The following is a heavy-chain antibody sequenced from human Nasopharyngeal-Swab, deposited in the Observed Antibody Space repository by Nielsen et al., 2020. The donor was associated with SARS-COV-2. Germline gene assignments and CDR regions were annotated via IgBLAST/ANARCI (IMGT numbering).Heavy chain of an antibody. CDR1: GFTFDDYA. Sequence: GGSLRLSCAASGFTFDDYAMHWVRQAPGKGLEWVSGISWNSGSIGYADSVKGRFTISRDNAKNSLYLQMNSLRAEDMALYYCAKDKVPQYSSSWYHSSFDYWGQGTLVTVSS. V-gene: IGHV3-9*03. D-gene: IGHD6-13*01. J-gene: IGHJ4*02. CDR2: ISWNSGSI. CDR3: AKDKVPQYSSSWYHSSFDY.